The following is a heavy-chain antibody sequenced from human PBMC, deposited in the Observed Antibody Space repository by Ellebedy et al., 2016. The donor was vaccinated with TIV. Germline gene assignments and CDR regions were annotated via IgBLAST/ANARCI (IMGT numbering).Heavy chain of an antibody. CDR2: ISWNSGSI. D-gene: IGHD3-9*01. CDR1: GFTFDDYA. Sequence: GGSLRLSXAASGFTFDDYAMHWVRQAPGKGLEWVSGISWNSGSIGYADSVKGRFTISRDNAKNSLYLQMNSLRAEDTALYYCEKEDYDILTGPYYGMDVWGQGTTVTVSS. CDR3: EKEDYDILTGPYYGMDV. V-gene: IGHV3-9*01. J-gene: IGHJ6*02.